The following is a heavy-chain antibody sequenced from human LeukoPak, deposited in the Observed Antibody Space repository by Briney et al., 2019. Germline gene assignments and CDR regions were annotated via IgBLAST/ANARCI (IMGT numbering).Heavy chain of an antibody. V-gene: IGHV3-13*01. D-gene: IGHD1-14*01. CDR2: IGSAGYT. Sequence: GGPLRLSCEVSGFTFDNNDMHWVRQTTGKGLEWVSAIGSAGYTYYTDSVRGRFTITRDNAKQSLYLQMNSLRVEDTAVYHCVRQPDSARYGFDYWGRGTQVTVSS. J-gene: IGHJ4*02. CDR1: GFTFDNND. CDR3: VRQPDSARYGFDY.